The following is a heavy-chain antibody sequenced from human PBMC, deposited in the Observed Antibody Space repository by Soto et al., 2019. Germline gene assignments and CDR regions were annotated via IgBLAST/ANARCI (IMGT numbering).Heavy chain of an antibody. D-gene: IGHD1-1*01. V-gene: IGHV3-30*03. CDR3: ARGHTTNWYYYYFGMDV. CDR2: ISYDGVT. CDR1: GFTFRSYA. J-gene: IGHJ6*02. Sequence: QVQVVESGGGVVQPGRSLRLSCAASGFTFRSYAMHWVRQAPGKGLEWVAVISYDGVTISPADSVKGRFTISRDNSKDTLYLQMDSLRAADTAVYYCARGHTTNWYYYYFGMDVWGQGTTVTVSS.